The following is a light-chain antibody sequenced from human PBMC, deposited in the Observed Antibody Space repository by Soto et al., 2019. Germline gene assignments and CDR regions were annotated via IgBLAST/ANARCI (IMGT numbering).Light chain of an antibody. J-gene: IGKJ1*01. CDR2: GAS. CDR1: QSVSSN. CDR3: QQYNDWPRT. Sequence: DIVMTQSPATLSVYPGERATLSCRASQSVSSNLAWYQQKPGQAPRLLIYGASTGATGIPARFSGSGSGTEFTLTISSLQSEDFAVYYCQQYNDWPRTFGQGTKVEIK. V-gene: IGKV3-15*01.